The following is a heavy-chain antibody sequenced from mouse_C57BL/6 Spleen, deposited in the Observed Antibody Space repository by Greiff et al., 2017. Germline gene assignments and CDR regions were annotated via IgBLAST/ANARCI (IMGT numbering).Heavy chain of an antibody. J-gene: IGHJ3*01. CDR1: GYTFTSYW. V-gene: IGHV1-64*01. D-gene: IGHD1-1*01. Sequence: QVQLQQPGAELVKPGASVKLSCKASGYTFTSYWMHWVKQRPGQGLEWIGMFHPNSGSTNYNETFKSKATLTVDKSSSTAYMQLSSLTSEDSAVYYCARCGTYYGSSSAWFAYWGQGTLVTVSA. CDR3: ARCGTYYGSSSAWFAY. CDR2: FHPNSGST.